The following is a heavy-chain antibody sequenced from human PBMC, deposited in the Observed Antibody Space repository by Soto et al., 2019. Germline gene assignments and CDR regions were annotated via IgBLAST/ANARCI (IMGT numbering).Heavy chain of an antibody. J-gene: IGHJ6*03. CDR3: AKENYDYGYYYYYMDV. CDR2: ISGSGGST. Sequence: GGSLRLSCAVSGFTFSSYAMSWVRQAPGKGLEWVSAISGSGGSTYYADSVKGRFTISRDNSKNTLYLQMNSLRAEDTAVYYCAKENYDYGYYYYYMDVWGKGTTVTVSS. D-gene: IGHD5-12*01. V-gene: IGHV3-23*01. CDR1: GFTFSSYA.